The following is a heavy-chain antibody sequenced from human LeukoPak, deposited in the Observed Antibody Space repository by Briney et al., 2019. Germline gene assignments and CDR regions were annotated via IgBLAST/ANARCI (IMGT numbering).Heavy chain of an antibody. V-gene: IGHV1-18*01. CDR1: GYTFNTYG. J-gene: IGHJ4*02. CDR2: ISAYNGKT. CDR3: ARDRELYWGDYGGF. Sequence: ASVKVSCKASGYTFNTYGIAWVRQAPGQGLEWMGWISAYNGKTFYAEKFQGRVTMTTDTSTSTVYMELRSLRSDDTAVYFCARDRELYWGDYGGFWGQGTLVTVSS. D-gene: IGHD4-17*01.